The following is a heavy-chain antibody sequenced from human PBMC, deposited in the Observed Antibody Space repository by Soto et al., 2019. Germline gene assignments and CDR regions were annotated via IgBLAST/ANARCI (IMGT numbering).Heavy chain of an antibody. V-gene: IGHV2-5*01. CDR3: AHRHPSAVGTERYCFGS. Sequence: QITLKESGPTLVKPTQTLTLTCTCSGFALSTRGVGVGWIRQPPGKALEWLALIYWHDEKRYNPSLKSRLTITEDTSKNQVVLTMTNVDPVDTGTYYCAHRHPSAVGTERYCFGSWGQGSLVTVSS. D-gene: IGHD6-13*01. CDR1: GFALSTRGVG. J-gene: IGHJ5*01. CDR2: IYWHDEK.